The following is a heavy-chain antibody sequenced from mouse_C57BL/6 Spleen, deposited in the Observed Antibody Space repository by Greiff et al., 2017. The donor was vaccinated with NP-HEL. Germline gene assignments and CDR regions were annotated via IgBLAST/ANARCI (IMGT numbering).Heavy chain of an antibody. CDR3: ARRSRYGYAFDY. J-gene: IGHJ2*01. CDR2: IYPGDGDT. Sequence: QVQLQQSGAELVKPGASVKISCKASGYAFSSYWMNWVKQRPGKGLEWIGQIYPGDGDTNYNGKFKGKATLTADKSSSTAYMQLSSLTSEDSAVYFCARRSRYGYAFDYWGQGTTLTVSS. V-gene: IGHV1-80*01. CDR1: GYAFSSYW. D-gene: IGHD2-2*01.